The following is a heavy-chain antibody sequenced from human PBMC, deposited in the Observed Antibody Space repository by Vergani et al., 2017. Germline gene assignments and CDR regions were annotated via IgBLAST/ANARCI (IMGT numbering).Heavy chain of an antibody. CDR1: GFGFKNFA. D-gene: IGHD1-1*01. Sequence: QVSLVESGGGVVQPGRSLTLTCSASGFGFKNFAMHWVRQAPGKGLEWVATISKDGTHDYYEPSVKGRFTISRDNSKSTLYLQMNSLRTEDTAVYYCATKSCGTPGCQIGYFREWGQGTVVTVSS. CDR3: ATKSCGTPGCQIGYFRE. V-gene: IGHV3-30*03. CDR2: ISKDGTHD. J-gene: IGHJ1*01.